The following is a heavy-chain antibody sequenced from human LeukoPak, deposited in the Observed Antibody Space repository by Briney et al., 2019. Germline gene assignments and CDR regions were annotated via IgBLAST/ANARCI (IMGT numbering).Heavy chain of an antibody. CDR1: GYTFTSYG. D-gene: IGHD3-3*01. Sequence: ASVKVSCKASGYTFTSYGISWVRQAPGQGLEWMVWISAYNGNTNYAQKLQGRVTMTTGTSTSTAYMELRSLRSDDTAVYYCPRDRPRNYDFWTTKLRYNWFDAWGQGTLVTVSS. J-gene: IGHJ5*02. CDR2: ISAYNGNT. CDR3: PRDRPRNYDFWTTKLRYNWFDA. V-gene: IGHV1-18*01.